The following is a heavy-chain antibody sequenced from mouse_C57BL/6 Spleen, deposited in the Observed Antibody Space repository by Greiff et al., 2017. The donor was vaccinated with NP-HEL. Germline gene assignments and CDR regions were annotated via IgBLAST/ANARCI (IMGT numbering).Heavy chain of an antibody. CDR3: ARRGYYYGSSLYYYAMDY. CDR2: ILPGSGST. J-gene: IGHJ4*01. V-gene: IGHV1-9*01. Sequence: QVQLKQSGAELMKPGASVKLSCKATGYTFTGYWIEWVKQRPGHGLEWIGEILPGSGSTNYNEKFKGKATFTADTSSNTAYMQLSSLTTEDSAIYYCARRGYYYGSSLYYYAMDYWGQGTSVTVSS. CDR1: GYTFTGYW. D-gene: IGHD1-1*01.